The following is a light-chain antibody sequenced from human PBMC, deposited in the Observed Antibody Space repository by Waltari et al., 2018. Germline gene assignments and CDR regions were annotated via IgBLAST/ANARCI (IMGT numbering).Light chain of an antibody. J-gene: IGLJ2*01. CDR1: SNDVGGYNS. CDR2: DVS. Sequence: QSALTQPASVSGSPGQSVTIFCTGTSNDVGGYNSFSWYQEHPGQAPRGIIYDVSERPSGVSDRFSGSKSGNTASLTISGLQAEDEADYYCSSQSSNNVVLFGGGTKLTVL. V-gene: IGLV2-14*01. CDR3: SSQSSNNVVL.